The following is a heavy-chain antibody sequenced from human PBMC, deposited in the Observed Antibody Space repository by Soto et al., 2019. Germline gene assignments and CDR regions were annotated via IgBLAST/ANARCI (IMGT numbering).Heavy chain of an antibody. J-gene: IGHJ4*02. CDR3: MGAWKGISYGYFY. CDR2: INPGSTTR. D-gene: IGHD3-16*01. CDR1: GLTFTTYN. V-gene: IGHV3-48*02. Sequence: EVQLVESGGGLVQPGGSLRLSCTVSGLTFTTYNFNWVRQAPGKGLEWISFINPGSTTRHYADSVKGRFTISRDNAKNSLYLQMNCLTDADADVYFCMGAWKGISYGYFYWGQGTRVTVSS.